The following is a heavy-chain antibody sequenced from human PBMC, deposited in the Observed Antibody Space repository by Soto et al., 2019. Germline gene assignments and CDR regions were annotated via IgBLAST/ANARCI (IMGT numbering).Heavy chain of an antibody. J-gene: IGHJ4*02. D-gene: IGHD2-8*01. Sequence: SETLSLTCTVAGGSISNFYWSWIRQPPGKGLEWIGYISYSGNTNYNPSLKSRVSISVDTSMNQLSLNLTSVTAADTAVYYCARAPMVLSRSYFDSWGQGTPVTVSS. CDR3: ARAPMVLSRSYFDS. V-gene: IGHV4-59*01. CDR2: ISYSGNT. CDR1: GGSISNFY.